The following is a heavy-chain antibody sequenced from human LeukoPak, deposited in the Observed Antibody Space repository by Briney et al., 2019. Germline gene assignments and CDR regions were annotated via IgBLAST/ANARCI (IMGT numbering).Heavy chain of an antibody. J-gene: IGHJ4*02. Sequence: GGSLRLSCAASGFTVSSNYMSWVRQAPGKGLEWVSVIYSGGSTYYADSVKGRFTISRDNSKNTLYLQMNSLRAEDTAVYYCARDRYYYDSSGPEDWGQGTLVTVSS. V-gene: IGHV3-66*01. CDR2: IYSGGST. CDR3: ARDRYYYDSSGPED. D-gene: IGHD3-22*01. CDR1: GFTVSSNY.